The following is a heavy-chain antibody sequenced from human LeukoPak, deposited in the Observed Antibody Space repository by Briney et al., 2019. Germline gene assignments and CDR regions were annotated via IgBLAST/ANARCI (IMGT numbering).Heavy chain of an antibody. V-gene: IGHV5-51*01. Sequence: GESLKISCKGSGYSFTKYWIGWVRQMPGKGPEWMGVIYPGDSDTTYSPSFQGQVTISADKSISTAYLQWSSLRASDTAIYYRARVYTSTWPYYYYYYGMDVWGQGTTVAVSS. CDR3: ARVYTSTWPYYYYYYGMDV. J-gene: IGHJ6*02. CDR1: GYSFTKYW. CDR2: IYPGDSDT. D-gene: IGHD6-13*01.